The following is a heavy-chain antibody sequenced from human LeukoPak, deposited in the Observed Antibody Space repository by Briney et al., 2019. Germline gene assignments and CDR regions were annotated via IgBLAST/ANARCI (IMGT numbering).Heavy chain of an antibody. CDR1: GFTFSDHY. Sequence: GGSLRLSCVVSGFTFSDHYMDWVRQAPGKGLEWVGRARNKANTYTTEYAASVKGRFTISRDNAKNSLYLQMNSLRAEDTAVYYCARGVSWGGSYYYYYMDVWGKGTTVTVSS. V-gene: IGHV3-72*01. CDR2: ARNKANTYTT. D-gene: IGHD3-3*01. CDR3: ARGVSWGGSYYYYYMDV. J-gene: IGHJ6*03.